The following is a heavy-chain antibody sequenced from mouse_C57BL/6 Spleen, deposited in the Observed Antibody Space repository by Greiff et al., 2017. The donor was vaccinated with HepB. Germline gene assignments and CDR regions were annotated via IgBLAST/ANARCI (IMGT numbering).Heavy chain of an antibody. J-gene: IGHJ2*01. CDR1: GYAFSSYW. V-gene: IGHV1-80*01. D-gene: IGHD1-1*01. Sequence: QVQLKQSGAELVKPGASVKISCKASGYAFSSYWMNWVKQRPGKGLEWIGQIYPGDGDTNYNGKFKGKATLTADKSSSTAYMQLSSLTSEDTAVYFCARPYYGRGYYFDYWGQGTTLTVSS. CDR3: ARPYYGRGYYFDY. CDR2: IYPGDGDT.